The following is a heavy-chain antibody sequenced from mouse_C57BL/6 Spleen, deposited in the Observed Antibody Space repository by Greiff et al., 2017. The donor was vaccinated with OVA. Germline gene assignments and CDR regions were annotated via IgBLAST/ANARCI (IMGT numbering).Heavy chain of an antibody. Sequence: QVHVKQSGAELVRPGTSVKVSCKASGYAFTNYLIEWVKQRPGQGLEWIGVINPGSGGTNYNEQFKGKATLTADKSSSTAYMQLSSLTSEDSAVYFCARKGDYLYAMDYWGQGTSVTVSS. J-gene: IGHJ4*01. CDR2: INPGSGGT. D-gene: IGHD2-4*01. V-gene: IGHV1-54*01. CDR1: GYAFTNYL. CDR3: ARKGDYLYAMDY.